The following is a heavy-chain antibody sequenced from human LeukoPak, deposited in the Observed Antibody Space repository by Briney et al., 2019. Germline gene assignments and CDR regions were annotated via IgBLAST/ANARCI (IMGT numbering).Heavy chain of an antibody. J-gene: IGHJ5*02. CDR3: ARGTTDDYGDPRWFDP. Sequence: SVKVSCKASGGTFSSYAISWVRQAPGQGLEWMGGIIPIFGTANYAQKFQGRVTITADESTSTAYMELSSLRSEDTAVYYCARGTTDDYGDPRWFDPWGQGTLVTVSS. CDR1: GGTFSSYA. V-gene: IGHV1-69*13. D-gene: IGHD4-17*01. CDR2: IIPIFGTA.